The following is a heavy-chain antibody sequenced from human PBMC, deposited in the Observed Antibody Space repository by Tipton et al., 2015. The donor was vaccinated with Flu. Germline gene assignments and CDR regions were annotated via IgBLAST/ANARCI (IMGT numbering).Heavy chain of an antibody. V-gene: IGHV3-7*01. CDR3: ARDRAPWYYFDY. CDR1: GFTFSSYW. J-gene: IGHJ4*02. CDR2: IKQDGSEK. D-gene: IGHD2-8*02. Sequence: AASGFTFSSYWMSWVRQAPGKGLEWVANIKQDGSEKYYVDSVKGRFTISRDNAKNSLHLQMNSLRAEDTAVYYCARDRAPWYYFDYWGQGTLVTVSS.